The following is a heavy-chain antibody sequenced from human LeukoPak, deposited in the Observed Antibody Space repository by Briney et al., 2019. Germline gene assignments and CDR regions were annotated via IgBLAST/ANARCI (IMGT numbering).Heavy chain of an antibody. J-gene: IGHJ3*02. CDR1: GYNFTSHW. CDR3: ARTYCSSTSCYHGAFDI. CDR2: IDPSDSYT. V-gene: IGHV5-10-1*01. Sequence: GGALRISRKGSGYNFTSHWISWVRQMPGKGLEWMGRIDPSDSYTNYSPSFQGHVTISADKSISTAHLQCSSLKASDTAMYYCARTYCSSTSCYHGAFDIWGQGTMVTVSS. D-gene: IGHD2-2*01.